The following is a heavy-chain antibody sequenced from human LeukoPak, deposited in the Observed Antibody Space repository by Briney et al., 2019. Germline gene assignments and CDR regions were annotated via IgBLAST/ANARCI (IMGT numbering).Heavy chain of an antibody. CDR3: ARCGRITMVRGAKGDAFDI. V-gene: IGHV5-51*01. CDR1: GYSFTSYW. CDR2: IYPGDSDT. Sequence: GESLKISCKGSGYSFTSYWIGWVRQMPGKGLEWMGIIYPGDSDTRYSPSFQGQVTISADKSISTAYLQWSSLEASDTAMYYCARCGRITMVRGAKGDAFDIWGQGTMVTVSS. J-gene: IGHJ3*02. D-gene: IGHD3-10*01.